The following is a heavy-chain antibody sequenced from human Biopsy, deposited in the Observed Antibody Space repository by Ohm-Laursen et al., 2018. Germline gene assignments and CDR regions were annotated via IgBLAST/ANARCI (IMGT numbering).Heavy chain of an antibody. V-gene: IGHV4-59*01. CDR2: IYYSVMT. J-gene: IGHJ6*02. CDR3: ARDSGILNYGNFKYYHYYGMDV. CDR1: GDSISIYY. D-gene: IGHD4-11*01. Sequence: TLSLTCDVSGDSISIYYWSWIRQPPGKGLEWIGHIYYSVMTNYNPSLQSRVSISVDTSRNQVSLTLSSVTAADTAVYYCARDSGILNYGNFKYYHYYGMDVWGQGTKVTVSS.